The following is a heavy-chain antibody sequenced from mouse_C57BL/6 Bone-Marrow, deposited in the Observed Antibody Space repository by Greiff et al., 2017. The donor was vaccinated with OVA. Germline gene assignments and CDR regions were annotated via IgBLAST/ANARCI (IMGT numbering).Heavy chain of an antibody. J-gene: IGHJ4*01. CDR2: ISSGGSYT. V-gene: IGHV5-6*01. D-gene: IGHD3-1*01. CDR1: GFTFSSYG. CDR3: ARQGYDMDY. Sequence: EVKLVESGGDLVKPGGSLKLSCAASGFTFSSYGMSWVRQTPDKRLEWVATISSGGSYTYYPDSVKGRFTISRDNAKNTLYLQMSSLKSEDTAMYYCARQGYDMDYWGQGTSVTVSS.